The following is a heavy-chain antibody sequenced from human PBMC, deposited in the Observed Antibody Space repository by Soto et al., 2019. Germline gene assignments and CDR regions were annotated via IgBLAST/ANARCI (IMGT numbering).Heavy chain of an antibody. CDR2: ISADNMNT. CDR3: ARCIQEVYYYGMDV. V-gene: IGHV1-18*01. D-gene: IGHD5-18*01. J-gene: IGHJ6*02. Sequence: QAQLVQSGAEVKKPGASGKVSCKASGYTFYSHSISWVRPAPGQGLEWMGRISADNMNTKYAQKFPGSVNMTTDTSTSTVYMALRNLRSYDTAVYYCARCIQEVYYYGMDVWGQGTTVTVSS. CDR1: GYTFYSHS.